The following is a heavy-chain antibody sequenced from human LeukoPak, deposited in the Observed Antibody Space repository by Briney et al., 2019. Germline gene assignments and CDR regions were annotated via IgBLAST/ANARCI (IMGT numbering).Heavy chain of an antibody. Sequence: GGSLRLSCAASGFTFSSYAMSWVRQAPGKGLEWVSGIIDSGGYTYYADSVKGRFTISRDNSKNTLYLQMNSLRAEDTAVYYCAKMLTGPRTFDYWGQGTLVTVSS. J-gene: IGHJ4*02. CDR3: AKMLTGPRTFDY. D-gene: IGHD3-10*01. CDR1: GFTFSSYA. V-gene: IGHV3-23*01. CDR2: IIDSGGYT.